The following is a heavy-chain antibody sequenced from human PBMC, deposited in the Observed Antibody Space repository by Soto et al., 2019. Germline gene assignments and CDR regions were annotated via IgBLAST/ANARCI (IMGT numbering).Heavy chain of an antibody. J-gene: IGHJ4*02. CDR1: GFTFSTYD. Sequence: PXGCLRLSCAASGFTFSTYDFNWVRQAPGRGLEWISYISVSGNIIKYAESVKGRFTISRDNAENSLHLHMSNLRVDDTALYFCVRDTMRASAAASLDDWGQGTQVTVSS. D-gene: IGHD2-2*01. CDR2: ISVSGNII. V-gene: IGHV3-48*03. CDR3: VRDTMRASAAASLDD.